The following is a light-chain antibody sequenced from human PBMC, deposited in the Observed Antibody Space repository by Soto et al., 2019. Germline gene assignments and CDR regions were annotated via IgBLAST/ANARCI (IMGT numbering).Light chain of an antibody. CDR1: QSVSSNS. J-gene: IGKJ1*01. CDR2: GAS. V-gene: IGKV3-20*01. Sequence: ESVLTQSPGTLSLSPGERATLSCRASQSVSSNSLAWYQQKPGQAPRLLIYGASSRPTGTPDRFSGSGSGTDFAVTISRLEPEAFAVYYCQQCGGSPPSLTFGQGTKVQI. CDR3: QQCGGSPPSLT.